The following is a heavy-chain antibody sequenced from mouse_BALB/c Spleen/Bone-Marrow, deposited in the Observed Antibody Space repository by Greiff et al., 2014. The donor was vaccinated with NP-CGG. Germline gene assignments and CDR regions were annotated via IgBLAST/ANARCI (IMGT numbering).Heavy chain of an antibody. V-gene: IGHV7-3*02. CDR2: IRNKANGYTT. D-gene: IGHD2-4*01. CDR3: ARDRGLTYFDY. J-gene: IGHJ2*01. CDR1: GFTFTDYY. Sequence: VQLKESGGGLVQPGGSLRLSCATPGFTFTDYYMSWVRQPPGKALEWLGFIRNKANGYTTEYSASVKGRFTISRDNSQSILYLQMNTLRAEDSATYYCARDRGLTYFDYWGQGTTLTVSS.